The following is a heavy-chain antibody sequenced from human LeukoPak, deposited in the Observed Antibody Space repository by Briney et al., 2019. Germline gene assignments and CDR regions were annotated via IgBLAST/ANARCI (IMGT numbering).Heavy chain of an antibody. CDR1: GFTFSSYA. Sequence: GGSLRLSCAASGFTFSSYAMHWVRQAPGKGLEWVAVISYDGSNKYYADSVKGRFTISRDNSKNTLYLQMNSLRAEDTAVYYCARDYKGPDYWGQGTPVTVSP. D-gene: IGHD5-24*01. CDR2: ISYDGSNK. CDR3: ARDYKGPDY. J-gene: IGHJ4*02. V-gene: IGHV3-30*04.